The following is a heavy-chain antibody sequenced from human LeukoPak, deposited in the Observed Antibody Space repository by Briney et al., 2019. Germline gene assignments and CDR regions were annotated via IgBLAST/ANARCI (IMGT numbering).Heavy chain of an antibody. J-gene: IGHJ3*02. D-gene: IGHD3-22*01. Sequence: GASVKVSCKASGYTFTSYYIHWVRQAPGQGLEWMGIINPSGGSTTYAQKFQGRVTMTRDTSTSTVYMELSSLRSEDTAVYYCARPLHDSSVQSSAFDIWGQGTVVTVSS. CDR2: INPSGGST. CDR1: GYTFTSYY. V-gene: IGHV1-46*01. CDR3: ARPLHDSSVQSSAFDI.